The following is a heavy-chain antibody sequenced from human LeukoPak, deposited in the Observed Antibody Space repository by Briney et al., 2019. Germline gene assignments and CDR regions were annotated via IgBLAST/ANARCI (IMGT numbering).Heavy chain of an antibody. J-gene: IGHJ6*03. V-gene: IGHV3-15*01. Sequence: GGSLRLSCVASGFTFSHAWMSWVRQAPGKGLEWVGRIKSKTDGGTTDYAAPVKGRFTISRDDSKNTVYLQMNSLKTEDTAVYYCTTDRYDILTGYYGPSMRSDRYYMDVWGKGTTVTISS. CDR2: IKSKTDGGTT. CDR3: TTDRYDILTGYYGPSMRSDRYYMDV. D-gene: IGHD3-9*01. CDR1: GFTFSHAW.